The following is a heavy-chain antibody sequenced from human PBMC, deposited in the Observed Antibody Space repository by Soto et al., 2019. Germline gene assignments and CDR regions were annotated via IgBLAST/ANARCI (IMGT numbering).Heavy chain of an antibody. V-gene: IGHV4-4*07. CDR2: IYTSGST. Sequence: PSETLSLTCTVSGGSISSYYWSWIRQPAGKGLEWIGRIYTSGSTNYNPSLKSRVTMSVDTSKNQFSLKLSSVTAADTAVYYCAREVGHITMIVVAYDAFDIWGQGTMVTVSS. D-gene: IGHD3-22*01. J-gene: IGHJ3*02. CDR3: AREVGHITMIVVAYDAFDI. CDR1: GGSISSYY.